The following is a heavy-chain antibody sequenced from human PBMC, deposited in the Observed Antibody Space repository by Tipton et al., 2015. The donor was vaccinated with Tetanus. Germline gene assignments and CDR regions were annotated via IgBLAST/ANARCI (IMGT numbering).Heavy chain of an antibody. V-gene: IGHV4-39*01. CDR2: ISYSGST. J-gene: IGHJ4*02. CDR1: GASISSSRRFD. CDR3: ARQLTSSYASHYFAY. Sequence: TLSLTCTVSGASISSSRRFDCGWIRQPPGNGLERIGTISYSGSTSYSPSLKSRVTMSVDTSRNQFSLNLTSVTAADTAVYYCARQLTSSYASHYFAYWGLGALVAVSS. D-gene: IGHD3-16*01.